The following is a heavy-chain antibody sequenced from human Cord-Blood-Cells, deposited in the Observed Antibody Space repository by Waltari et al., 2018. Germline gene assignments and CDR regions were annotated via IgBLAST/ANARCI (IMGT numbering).Heavy chain of an antibody. V-gene: IGHV1-24*01. CDR3: ATGSYDILTGYHLGRDAFDI. CDR2: IDHEDGET. D-gene: IGHD3-9*01. Sequence: QVQLVQSGAEVKKPGASVKVSCKVSGYTLTELSMHWVRQAPGKGLEWMGGIDHEDGETIYAQKFQGRVTMTEDTSTDTAYMELSSLRSEDTAVYYCATGSYDILTGYHLGRDAFDIWGQGTMVTVSS. J-gene: IGHJ3*02. CDR1: GYTLTELS.